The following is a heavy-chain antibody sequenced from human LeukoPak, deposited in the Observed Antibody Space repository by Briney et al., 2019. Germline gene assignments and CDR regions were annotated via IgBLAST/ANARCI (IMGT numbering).Heavy chain of an antibody. Sequence: SETLSLTCTVSGGSISSYYWSWIRQPPGKGLEWIGYIYYSGSTNYNPSLKSRVTISVDTSKNQFSLTLNSVTAADTALYYCARHVSGRWFGDDYPYYADVWGKGTAVTISS. CDR3: ARHVSGRWFGDDYPYYADV. J-gene: IGHJ6*03. D-gene: IGHD3-10*01. V-gene: IGHV4-59*08. CDR2: IYYSGST. CDR1: GGSISSYY.